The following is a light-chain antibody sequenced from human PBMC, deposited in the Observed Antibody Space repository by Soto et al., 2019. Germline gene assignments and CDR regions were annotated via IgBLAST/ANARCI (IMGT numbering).Light chain of an antibody. V-gene: IGLV1-40*01. CDR1: SSNIGAGYD. CDR3: QSYDSRLSCGVL. CDR2: GNN. Sequence: QSVLTQPPSMPGAPGERVTISCTGSSSNIGAGYDVHWYQHLPGTAPKPLRLGNNHRPSGVPDRFSGSKSGTSASLAITGLQAEDEAYYYCQSYDSRLSCGVLFGGGTKLTVL. J-gene: IGLJ2*01.